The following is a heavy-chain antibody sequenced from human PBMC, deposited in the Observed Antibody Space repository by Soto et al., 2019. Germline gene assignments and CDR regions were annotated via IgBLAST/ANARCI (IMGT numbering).Heavy chain of an antibody. CDR2: ISAYNGNT. Sequence: ASVKVSCKASGYTFTSYGISWVRQAPGQGLEWMGWISAYNGNTNYAQKLQGRVTMTTDTSTSTAYMELRSLRSDDTAVYYCARDGTLPTRYYDFWSGYYKPSFDYWGQGTLVTVSS. CDR1: GYTFTSYG. D-gene: IGHD3-3*01. J-gene: IGHJ4*02. CDR3: ARDGTLPTRYYDFWSGYYKPSFDY. V-gene: IGHV1-18*01.